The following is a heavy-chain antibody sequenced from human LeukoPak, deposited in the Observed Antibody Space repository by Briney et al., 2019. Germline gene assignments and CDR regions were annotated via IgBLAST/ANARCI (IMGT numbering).Heavy chain of an antibody. J-gene: IGHJ4*02. D-gene: IGHD3-9*01. CDR2: IYYSGST. Sequence: SETLSLTCTVSGGSISSHYWSWTRQPPGKGLEWIGYIYYSGSTNYNPSLKSRVTISVDTSKNQFSLKLSSVTAADMAVYYCARVPILTGYYPLYYFDYWGQGTLVTVSS. V-gene: IGHV4-59*11. CDR1: GGSISSHY. CDR3: ARVPILTGYYPLYYFDY.